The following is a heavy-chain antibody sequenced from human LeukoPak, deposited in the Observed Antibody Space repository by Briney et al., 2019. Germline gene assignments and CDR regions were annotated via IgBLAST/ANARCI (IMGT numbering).Heavy chain of an antibody. V-gene: IGHV3-21*01. D-gene: IGHD2-2*01. CDR1: GFTFSSYS. Sequence: PGGSLRLSCAASGFTFSSYSMNWVRQAPGKGLEWVSSISSSSSYIYYADSVKGRFTISRDNAKNSLYLQMNSLRAEDTAVYYCARDSRSTSCPLRGKCHFDYWGQGTLVTVSS. CDR3: ARDSRSTSCPLRGKCHFDY. CDR2: ISSSSSYI. J-gene: IGHJ4*02.